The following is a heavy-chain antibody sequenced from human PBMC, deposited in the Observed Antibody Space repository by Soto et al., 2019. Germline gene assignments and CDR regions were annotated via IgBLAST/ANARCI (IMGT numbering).Heavy chain of an antibody. Sequence: SETLSLTCTASGYSISSGSYWGWIRQPPGKGPEWFASIYHGGTTFYNPSLKSRVTVSVDKSNNQFSLKLRSVTAADTAVSYCAEVDVMVVDGSGFDYWGQGTLVTVSS. CDR2: IYHGGTT. D-gene: IGHD3-22*01. V-gene: IGHV4-38-2*02. CDR3: AEVDVMVVDGSGFDY. J-gene: IGHJ4*02. CDR1: GYSISSGSY.